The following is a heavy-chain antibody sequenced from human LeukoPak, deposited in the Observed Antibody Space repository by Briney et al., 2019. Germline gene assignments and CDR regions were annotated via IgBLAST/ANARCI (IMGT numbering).Heavy chain of an antibody. CDR3: ASGGVYSSGWYKLY. V-gene: IGHV4-39*01. CDR2: IYYSGST. Sequence: SSETLSLTCTVSGGSISSSSYYWGWIRQPPGKGLEWIGSIYYSGSTYYNPSLKSRVTISVDTSKNQFSLKLSSVTAADTAVYYCASGGVYSSGWYKLYWGQGTLITVSS. J-gene: IGHJ4*02. D-gene: IGHD6-19*01. CDR1: GGSISSSSYY.